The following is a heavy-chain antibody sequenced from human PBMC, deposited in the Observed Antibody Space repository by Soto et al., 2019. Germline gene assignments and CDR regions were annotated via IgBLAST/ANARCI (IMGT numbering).Heavy chain of an antibody. J-gene: IGHJ4*02. V-gene: IGHV3-53*04. CDR3: ARGHGSSSWYYFDY. CDR2: IYSGGST. Sequence: GGSLRLSCAASGFTVSSNYTSWVRQAPGKGLEWVSVIYSGGSTYYADSVKGRFTISRHNSKNTLYLQMNSLRAEDTAVYYCARGHGSSSWYYFDYWGKGTLVTVSS. D-gene: IGHD6-13*01. CDR1: GFTVSSNY.